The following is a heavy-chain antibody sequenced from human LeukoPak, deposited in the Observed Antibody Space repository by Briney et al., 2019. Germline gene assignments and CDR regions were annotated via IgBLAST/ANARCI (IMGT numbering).Heavy chain of an antibody. V-gene: IGHV3-74*01. CDR3: ASPVTTYYYYGMDV. CDR2: INSDGSST. D-gene: IGHD4-17*01. Sequence: GGSLRLSCAASGFTFSSYWMHWVRRAPGKGLVWVSRINSDGSSTSYADSVKGRFTISRDNAKNTLYLQMNSLRAEDTAVYYCASPVTTYYYYGMDVWGQGTTVTVSS. CDR1: GFTFSSYW. J-gene: IGHJ6*02.